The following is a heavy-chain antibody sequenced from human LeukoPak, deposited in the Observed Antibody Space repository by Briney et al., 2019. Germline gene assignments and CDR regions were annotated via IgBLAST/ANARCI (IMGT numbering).Heavy chain of an antibody. D-gene: IGHD5-24*01. CDR1: GGTFSSYA. CDR3: ARDATWTRDGYNYLAQYFDY. J-gene: IGHJ4*02. Sequence: SVKVSCKASGGTFSSYAISWVRQAPGQGLEWMGGIIPIFGTANYAQKFQGRVTITADKSTSTAYMELSSLRSEDTAVYYCARDATWTRDGYNYLAQYFDYGGQGTLVTVSS. CDR2: IIPIFGTA. V-gene: IGHV1-69*06.